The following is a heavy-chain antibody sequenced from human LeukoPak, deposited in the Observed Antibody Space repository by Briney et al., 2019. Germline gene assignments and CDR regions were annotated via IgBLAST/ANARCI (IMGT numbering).Heavy chain of an antibody. Sequence: SETLSLTCTVSGGSISSSSYYWGWIRQPPGKGLEWIGSIYYSGSTYYNPSLKSRVTISVDTSKNQFSLKLSSVTAADTAVYYCARGEGLGTTVSSTNWFDPWGQGTLVTVSS. J-gene: IGHJ5*02. CDR3: ARGEGLGTTVSSTNWFDP. D-gene: IGHD4-17*01. CDR1: GGSISSSSYY. V-gene: IGHV4-39*07. CDR2: IYYSGST.